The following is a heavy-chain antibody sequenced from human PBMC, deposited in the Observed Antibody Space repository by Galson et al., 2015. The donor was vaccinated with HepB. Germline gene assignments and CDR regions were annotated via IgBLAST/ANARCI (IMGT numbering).Heavy chain of an antibody. CDR1: GDSISSSRYY. CDR2: IYYSGST. V-gene: IGHV4-39*01. Sequence: SETLSLTCTVSGDSISSSRYYWGWIRQPPGKGLEWIASIYYSGSTFCNPSLRSRVTISVDTSTTQFSLKLSSVTAADTAFYYCARRRYSGYAPRGYFDYWGQGTLVTVSS. D-gene: IGHD5-12*01. J-gene: IGHJ4*02. CDR3: ARRRYSGYAPRGYFDY.